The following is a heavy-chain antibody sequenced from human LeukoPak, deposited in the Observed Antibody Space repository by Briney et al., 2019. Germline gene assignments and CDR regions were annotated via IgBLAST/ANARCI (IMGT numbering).Heavy chain of an antibody. D-gene: IGHD6-13*01. J-gene: IGHJ2*01. CDR1: GGSISNDY. CDR2: ISYSEIT. CDR3: ARVYYSNSYDYWYFDL. V-gene: IGHV4-59*01. Sequence: SETLSLTCTVSGGSISNDYWSWFRQPPGKGLEWVGCISYSEITNYNPSLKSRVTISVDTSRTQFSLKLFSVTAADTAVYYCARVYYSNSYDYWYFDLWGRGTLVTVSS.